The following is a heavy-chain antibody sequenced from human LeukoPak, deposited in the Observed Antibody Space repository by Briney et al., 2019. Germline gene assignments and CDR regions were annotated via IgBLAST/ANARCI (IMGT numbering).Heavy chain of an antibody. CDR3: ARGPYYYDVSGYGMHV. CDR1: GYTLTGYY. D-gene: IGHD3-22*01. V-gene: IGHV1-2*02. CDR2: INPNSGGT. J-gene: IGHJ6*04. Sequence: GASVKVSCKASGYTLTGYYIHWVRQAPGHGLEWMGWINPNSGGTDYEQKFQGRVTMTRDTSISTAYMARSTLTSDDTAVYYCARGPYYYDVSGYGMHVWGKGTTVTVAS.